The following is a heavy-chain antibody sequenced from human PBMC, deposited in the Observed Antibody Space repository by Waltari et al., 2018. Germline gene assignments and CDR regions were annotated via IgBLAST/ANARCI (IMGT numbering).Heavy chain of an antibody. J-gene: IGHJ4*02. D-gene: IGHD3-22*01. Sequence: QVQLQESGPGLVKPSETLSLTCAVSGYSISSGYYWGWHRQPPGKGLEWIGSIYHSGSTYYNPSLKSRVTISVDTSKNQFSLKLSSVTAADTAVYYCARDLSHYDSSGYYGYWGQGTLVTVSS. CDR3: ARDLSHYDSSGYYGY. CDR2: IYHSGST. V-gene: IGHV4-38-2*02. CDR1: GYSISSGYY.